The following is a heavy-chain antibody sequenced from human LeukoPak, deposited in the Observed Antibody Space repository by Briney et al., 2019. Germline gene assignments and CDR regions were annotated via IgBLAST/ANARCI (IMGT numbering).Heavy chain of an antibody. J-gene: IGHJ4*02. Sequence: SETLSLICAVYGGSFSGYYWSWIRQPPGKGQEWIGEINHSGSTNYNPSLKSRVTISVDTSKNQFSLKLSSVTAADTAVYYCARALGLFGDCFDYWGQGTLVTVSS. CDR3: ARALGLFGDCFDY. D-gene: IGHD2-15*01. CDR2: INHSGST. V-gene: IGHV4-34*01. CDR1: GGSFSGYY.